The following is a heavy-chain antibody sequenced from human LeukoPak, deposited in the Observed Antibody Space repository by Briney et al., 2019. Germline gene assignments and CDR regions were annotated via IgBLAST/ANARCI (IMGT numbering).Heavy chain of an antibody. V-gene: IGHV3-74*01. Sequence: SGGSLRLSCVVSGFTFSRYSMNWVRQAPGKGLVWVSRINSDGSSTSYGDSVKGRFTISRDNAKNTLYLQMNSLRAEDTAVYYCARSMVTIPIPGGYWGQGTLVTVSS. CDR1: GFTFSRYS. J-gene: IGHJ4*02. CDR2: INSDGSST. D-gene: IGHD2-2*02. CDR3: ARSMVTIPIPGGY.